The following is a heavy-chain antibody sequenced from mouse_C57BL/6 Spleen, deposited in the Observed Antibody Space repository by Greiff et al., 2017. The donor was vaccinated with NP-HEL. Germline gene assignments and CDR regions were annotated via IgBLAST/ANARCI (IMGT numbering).Heavy chain of an antibody. CDR1: GYSFTGYY. Sequence: EVQLQESGPELVKPGASVKISCKASGYSFTGYYMNWVKQSPEKSLEWIGEINPSTGGTTYNQKFKAKATLTVDKSSSTAYMQLKSLTSEDSAVYYCARRDYDGAYWGQGTLVTVSA. D-gene: IGHD2-4*01. J-gene: IGHJ3*01. V-gene: IGHV1-42*01. CDR3: ARRDYDGAY. CDR2: INPSTGGT.